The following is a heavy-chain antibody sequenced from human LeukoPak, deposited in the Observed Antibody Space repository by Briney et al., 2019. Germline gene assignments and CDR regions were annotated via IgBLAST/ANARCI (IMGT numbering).Heavy chain of an antibody. CDR1: GYTFTSYD. Sequence: ASVKVSCKASGYTFTSYDINWVRQAPGQGLEWMGWMNPNSGNTDYAQKFQGRAIITRNTSISTAYMELSSLRSEDTAVYYCARTGSYGLYYYMDVWGKGTTVTVSS. J-gene: IGHJ6*03. CDR2: MNPNSGNT. CDR3: ARTGSYGLYYYMDV. V-gene: IGHV1-8*03. D-gene: IGHD3-10*01.